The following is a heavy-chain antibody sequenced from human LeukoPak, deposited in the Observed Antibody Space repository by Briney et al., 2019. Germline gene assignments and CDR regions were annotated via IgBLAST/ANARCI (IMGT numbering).Heavy chain of an antibody. J-gene: IGHJ4*02. D-gene: IGHD3-22*01. CDR1: GGTFSSYA. Sequence: SVKVSCKASGGTFSSYAISWVRQAPGQGLEWMGRIIPIFGTANYAQKFQGRVTITADKSTSTAYMELSSLRSEDTAVYYCARDRQYYYDSSGQGYWGQGTLVTVSS. V-gene: IGHV1-69*06. CDR2: IIPIFGTA. CDR3: ARDRQYYYDSSGQGY.